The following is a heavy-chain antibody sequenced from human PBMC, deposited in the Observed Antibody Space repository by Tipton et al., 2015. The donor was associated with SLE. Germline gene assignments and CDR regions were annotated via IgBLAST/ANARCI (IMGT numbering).Heavy chain of an antibody. J-gene: IGHJ2*01. V-gene: IGHV4-59*11. CDR2: IYYSGST. Sequence: TLSLTCTDSGGSISSHYWSWIRQPPGKGLEWIGYIYYSGSTNYNPSLKSRVTISVDTSKNQFSLKLSSVTTADTAVYYCAGSSSSLRYFDLWGRGTLVTVSS. CDR1: GGSISSHY. CDR3: AGSSSSLRYFDL. D-gene: IGHD6-6*01.